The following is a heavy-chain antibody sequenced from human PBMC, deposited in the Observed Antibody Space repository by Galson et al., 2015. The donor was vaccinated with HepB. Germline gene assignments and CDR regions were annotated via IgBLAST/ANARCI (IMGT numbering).Heavy chain of an antibody. D-gene: IGHD2-2*01. CDR1: GFTFSSYW. J-gene: IGHJ4*02. V-gene: IGHV3-7*03. CDR2: IKQDRSEK. CDR3: ARDKGCSSTSCYSPTYYFDY. Sequence: SLRLSCAASGFTFSSYWMSWVRQAPGKGLEWVANIKQDRSEKYYVDSVKGRFTISRDNAKNSLYLQMNSLRAEDTAVYYCARDKGCSSTSCYSPTYYFDYWGQGTLVTVSS.